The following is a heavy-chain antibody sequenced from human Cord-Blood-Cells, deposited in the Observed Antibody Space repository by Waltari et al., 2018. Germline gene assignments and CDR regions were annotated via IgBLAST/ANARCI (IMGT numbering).Heavy chain of an antibody. CDR3: ARGSYSSSSWYFDL. V-gene: IGHV1-3*01. CDR2: INAGNGNT. J-gene: IGHJ2*01. Sequence: QVQLVQSGAEVKKPGASVKASCKASGYTFTSYAMHWVRQAPGQRLEWMGWINAGNGNTKYAQKFQGRVTSTRDTSASTAYMELSSLGSEDTAVYYCARGSYSSSSWYFDLWGRGTLVTVSS. CDR1: GYTFTSYA. D-gene: IGHD6-6*01.